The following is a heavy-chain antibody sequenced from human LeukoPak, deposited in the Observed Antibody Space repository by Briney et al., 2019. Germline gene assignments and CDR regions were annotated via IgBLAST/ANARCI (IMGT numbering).Heavy chain of an antibody. V-gene: IGHV4-59*01. Sequence: PSETLSLTCTVSGGSISSYYWSWIRQPPGKGLEWIGYIYYSGSTNYNPSLKSRVTISVDTSKNQFSLKLSSVTAADTAVYYCARDHFLTKDWYFDLWGRGTLVTVSS. CDR1: GGSISSYY. CDR2: IYYSGST. CDR3: ARDHFLTKDWYFDL. J-gene: IGHJ2*01. D-gene: IGHD4-11*01.